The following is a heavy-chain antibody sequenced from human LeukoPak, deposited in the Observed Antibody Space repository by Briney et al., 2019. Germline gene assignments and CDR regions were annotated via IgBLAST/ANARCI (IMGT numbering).Heavy chain of an antibody. CDR1: GFTFSSHW. V-gene: IGHV3-7*01. CDR3: AREGVVVGMEGFDY. D-gene: IGHD3-22*01. CDR2: INLDGSEK. J-gene: IGHJ4*02. Sequence: GGSLRLSCAASGFTFSSHWMSWVRQAPGKGLEWVANINLDGSEKYYVDSVKGRFTISRDNAKNPLYLQMNSLRAEDTAVYFCAREGVVVGMEGFDYWGQGTLVTVSS.